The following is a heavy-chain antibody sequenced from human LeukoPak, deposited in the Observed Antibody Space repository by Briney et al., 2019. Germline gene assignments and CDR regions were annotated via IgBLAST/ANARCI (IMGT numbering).Heavy chain of an antibody. J-gene: IGHJ4*02. CDR1: GHTLTELS. CDR2: FDPEDGET. D-gene: IGHD2-2*01. Sequence: ASVKVSCKVSGHTLTELSMHWVRQAPGKGLEWMGGFDPEDGETIYAQKFQGRVTMTEDTSTDTAYMELSSLRSEDTAVYYCATDIAGERLDCSSTSCYVVDYWGQGTLVAVSS. CDR3: ATDIAGERLDCSSTSCYVVDY. V-gene: IGHV1-24*01.